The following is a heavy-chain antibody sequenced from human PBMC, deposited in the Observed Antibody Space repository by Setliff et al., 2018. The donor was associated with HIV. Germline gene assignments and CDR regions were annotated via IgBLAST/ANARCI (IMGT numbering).Heavy chain of an antibody. CDR2: IIPIFGSP. CDR1: GDTFSSYA. V-gene: IGHV1-69*06. CDR3: ARDVYYYFYMDV. Sequence: GASVKVSCKASGDTFSSYAISWVRQAPGQGLEWMGRIIPIFGSPNYAQKFQGRVTITADKSTSTAYMELSSLRSEDKAVYYCARDVYYYFYMDVWGKGTTVTVSS. J-gene: IGHJ6*03.